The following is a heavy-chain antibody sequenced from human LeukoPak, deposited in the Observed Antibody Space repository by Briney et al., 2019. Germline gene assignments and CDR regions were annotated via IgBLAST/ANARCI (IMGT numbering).Heavy chain of an antibody. CDR3: ARQPDY. D-gene: IGHD1-14*01. J-gene: IGHJ4*02. V-gene: IGHV3-74*01. CDR2: INSDGSRT. CDR1: GFTFSSYE. Sequence: GGSLRLSCAASGFTFSSYEMNWVRQAPGKGLVWVSHINSDGSRTNYADSVKGRFTISRDNAKNTLYLQMNSLRAEDTAVYYCARQPDYWGQGTLVTVSS.